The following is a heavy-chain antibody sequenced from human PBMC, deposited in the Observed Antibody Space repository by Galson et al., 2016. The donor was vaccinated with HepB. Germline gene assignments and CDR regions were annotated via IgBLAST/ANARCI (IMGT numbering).Heavy chain of an antibody. CDR3: AARVHIP. D-gene: IGHD2-21*01. V-gene: IGHV3-23*01. J-gene: IGHJ5*02. CDR2: INGRGTST. CDR1: ESTFSSFS. Sequence: SLRLSCAASESTFSSFSMNWVRQAPGKGLEWVSAINGRGTSTYYADSVRGRFTISRDNSKNTLFLQMTSLRADDTALYYCAARVHIPWGQGTLVTVSS.